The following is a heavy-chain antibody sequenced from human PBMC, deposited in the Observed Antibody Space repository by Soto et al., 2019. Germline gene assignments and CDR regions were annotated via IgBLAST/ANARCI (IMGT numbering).Heavy chain of an antibody. Sequence: QVQLVQSGPEVKKPGSSVKVSCKASGGTFRTYAVSWVRRAPGHGLEWVGGIIPAHDTPNYAPRFEGRVTITADESTNTAYMELNSLTSDATAVYYCSADRRAYNIRSEDYFYGMDVWGQGTTVTVSS. CDR3: SADRRAYNIRSEDYFYGMDV. D-gene: IGHD3-9*01. V-gene: IGHV1-69*01. J-gene: IGHJ6*02. CDR2: IIPAHDTP. CDR1: GGTFRTYA.